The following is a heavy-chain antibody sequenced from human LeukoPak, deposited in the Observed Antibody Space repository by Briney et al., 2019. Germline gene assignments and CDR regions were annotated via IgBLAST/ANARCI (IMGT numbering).Heavy chain of an antibody. Sequence: TGGSLRLSCAASGFTFSSYSMNWVRQAPGKGLEWVSYISSSSSTIYYADSVKGRFTISRDNAKNSLYLQMNSLRAEDTAVYYCARGDYGGNSGTFDYWGQGTLVTVSS. CDR3: ARGDYGGNSGTFDY. D-gene: IGHD4-23*01. J-gene: IGHJ4*02. CDR2: ISSSSSTI. CDR1: GFTFSSYS. V-gene: IGHV3-48*01.